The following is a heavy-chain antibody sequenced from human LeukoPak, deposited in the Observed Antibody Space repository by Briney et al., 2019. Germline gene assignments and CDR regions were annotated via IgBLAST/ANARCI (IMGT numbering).Heavy chain of an antibody. D-gene: IGHD3-22*01. V-gene: IGHV4-59*01. J-gene: IGHJ4*02. CDR2: IYYSGST. CDR3: ARVYYDGSGYNFDY. Sequence: SETLSLTCTVSGGSISNYYWSWIRQPPGKGLEWIGYIYYSGSTNYNPSLKSRVTTSVDTSKNQFSLKLSSVTAADTAVFYCARVYYDGSGYNFDYWGQGTLVTVSS. CDR1: GGSISNYY.